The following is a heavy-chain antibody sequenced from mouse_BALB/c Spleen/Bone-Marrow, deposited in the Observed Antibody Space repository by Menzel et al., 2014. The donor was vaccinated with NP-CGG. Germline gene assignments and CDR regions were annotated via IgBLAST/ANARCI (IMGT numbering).Heavy chain of an antibody. J-gene: IGHJ4*01. CDR1: GFNIKDTY. CDR3: ARGLLQYYYAMDY. V-gene: IGHV14-3*02. CDR2: IDPANGNT. Sequence: EVQLQKSGAELVKPGASVKLSCTASGFNIKDTYMHWVKQRPEQGLEWIGRIDPANGNTKYDPKFQGKATITADTSSNTAYLQLSSLTSEDTAVYYCARGLLQYYYAMDYWGQGTSVTVSS. D-gene: IGHD2-3*01.